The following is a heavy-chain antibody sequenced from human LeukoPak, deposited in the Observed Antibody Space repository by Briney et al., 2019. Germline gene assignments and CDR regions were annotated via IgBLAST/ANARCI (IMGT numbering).Heavy chain of an antibody. D-gene: IGHD1-26*01. Sequence: GEAFKISFKASGYSFTSYWIGWVRPMRGKGLEWMGIIYPGDSDTRYSPSFQGQVTISADKFINTAYLQWSSLKASDIAIYYCARFFGATSYFFDFWGQGTMVTVSS. V-gene: IGHV5-51*01. CDR2: IYPGDSDT. J-gene: IGHJ4*02. CDR1: GYSFTSYW. CDR3: ARFFGATSYFFDF.